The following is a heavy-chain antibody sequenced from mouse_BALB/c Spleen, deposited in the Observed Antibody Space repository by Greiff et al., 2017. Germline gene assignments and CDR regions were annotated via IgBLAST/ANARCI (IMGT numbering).Heavy chain of an antibody. Sequence: EVHLVESGGGLVKPGGSLKLSCAASGFTFSSYAMSWVRQSPEKRLEWVAEISSGGSYTYYPDTVTGRFTISRDNARNILYLQMSSLRSEDTAMYYCARGGEDYAMDYWGQGTSVTVSS. V-gene: IGHV5-9-4*01. CDR1: GFTFSSYA. CDR3: ARGGEDYAMDY. CDR2: ISSGGSYT. J-gene: IGHJ4*01.